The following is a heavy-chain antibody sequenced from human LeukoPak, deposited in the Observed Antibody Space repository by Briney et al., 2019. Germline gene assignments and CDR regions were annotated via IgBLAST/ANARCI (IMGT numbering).Heavy chain of an antibody. CDR2: IYYSGST. J-gene: IGHJ5*02. CDR3: AHGYCSSTSCYENWFDP. CDR1: GGSISSGGYY. D-gene: IGHD2-2*03. Sequence: SETLSLTCTVSGGSISSGGYYWSWIRQHPGKGLEWIGYIYYSGSTYYNPSLKSRVTISVDTSKNQFSLKLSSVTAADTAVYYCAHGYCSSTSCYENWFDPWGQGTLVTVSS. V-gene: IGHV4-31*03.